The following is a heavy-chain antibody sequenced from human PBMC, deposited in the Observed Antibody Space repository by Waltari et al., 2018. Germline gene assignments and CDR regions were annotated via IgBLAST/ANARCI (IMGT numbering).Heavy chain of an antibody. V-gene: IGHV4-39*07. D-gene: IGHD6-6*01. CDR2: IYYSGST. CDR1: GGSISSSSYY. Sequence: QLQLQESGPGLVKPSETLSLTCTVSGGSISSSSYYWGWIRQPPGKGLEWIGSIYYSGSTYYNPSLKSRVTISVDTSKNQFSLKLSSVTAADTAVYYCARDLADSSSTFDYWGQGTLVTVSS. CDR3: ARDLADSSSTFDY. J-gene: IGHJ4*02.